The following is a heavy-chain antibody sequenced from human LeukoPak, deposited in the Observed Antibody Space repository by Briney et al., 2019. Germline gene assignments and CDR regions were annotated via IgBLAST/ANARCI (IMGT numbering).Heavy chain of an antibody. CDR1: GGTFSSYA. CDR2: IIPIFGTA. CDR3: ARVGYSYGLVLDY. V-gene: IGHV1-69*01. J-gene: IGHJ4*02. D-gene: IGHD5-18*01. Sequence: ASVKVSCKASGGTFSSYAISWVRQAPGQGLEWMGGIIPIFGTANYAQKFQGRVTITADESTSTAYMELSSLRSEDTAVYYCARVGYSYGLVLDYWGQGTLVTVSS.